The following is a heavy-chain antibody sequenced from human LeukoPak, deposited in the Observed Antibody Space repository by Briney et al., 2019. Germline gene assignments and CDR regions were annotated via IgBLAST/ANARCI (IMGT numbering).Heavy chain of an antibody. J-gene: IGHJ4*02. CDR3: ARARYCSGGSCWFDY. D-gene: IGHD2-15*01. V-gene: IGHV3-23*01. CDR2: MIGSGSST. Sequence: GGSLRLSCAASGFTFSDHAMSWVRQAPGKGLEWVSAMIGSGSSTSYAGSVKGRFTISRDNAKNSLYLQMNSLRAEDTAVYYCARARYCSGGSCWFDYWGQGTLVTVSS. CDR1: GFTFSDHA.